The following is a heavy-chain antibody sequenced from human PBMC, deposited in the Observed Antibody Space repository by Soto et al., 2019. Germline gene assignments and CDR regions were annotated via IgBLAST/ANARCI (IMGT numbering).Heavy chain of an antibody. Sequence: QVHLVESGPGLVKPSETLSLTCTISGGSISPYSWTWIRHSPGRGLGWIGYVSHSGRTFYTPSLKSRLTMSLDTSRSQFSLRLKSVSAADTAVYYCARLLGGYDDYGGWFAPWGQGTLVTVSS. CDR1: GGSISPYS. J-gene: IGHJ5*02. CDR2: VSHSGRT. D-gene: IGHD4-17*01. CDR3: ARLLGGYDDYGGWFAP. V-gene: IGHV4-59*01.